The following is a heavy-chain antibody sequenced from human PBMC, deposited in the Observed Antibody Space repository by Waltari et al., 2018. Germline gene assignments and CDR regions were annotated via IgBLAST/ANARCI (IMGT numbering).Heavy chain of an antibody. J-gene: IGHJ3*02. CDR3: VRDQWFAFDI. D-gene: IGHD3-22*01. CDR1: GFTLSNYW. V-gene: IGHV3-7*01. Sequence: EVQLVESGGGLVQPGGSLSLSCAASGFTLSNYWMSWVRQATGKGLEWVANIMTDGREEYYVDSVRGRFTISRDNAKNSLYLQMNSLRPEDTAVYYCVRDQWFAFDIWGQGTMVTVSS. CDR2: IMTDGREE.